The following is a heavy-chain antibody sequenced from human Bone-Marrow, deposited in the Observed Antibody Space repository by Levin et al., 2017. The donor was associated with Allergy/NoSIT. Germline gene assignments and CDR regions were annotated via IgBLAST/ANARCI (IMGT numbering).Heavy chain of an antibody. J-gene: IGHJ3*02. CDR1: GGTFSSYA. CDR2: IIPIFGTA. Sequence: ASVKVSCKASGGTFSSYAISWVRQAPGQGLEWMGGIIPIFGTANYAQKFQGRVTITADKSTSTAYMELSSLRSEDTAVYYCARDRNFRSGESAFDIWGQGTMVTVSS. D-gene: IGHD3-10*01. V-gene: IGHV1-69*06. CDR3: ARDRNFRSGESAFDI.